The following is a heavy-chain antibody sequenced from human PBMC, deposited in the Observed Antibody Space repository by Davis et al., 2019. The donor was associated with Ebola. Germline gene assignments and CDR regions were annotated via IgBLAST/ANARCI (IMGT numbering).Heavy chain of an antibody. J-gene: IGHJ6*02. Sequence: GGSLRLPCAASGFTFSSYSMNWVRQAPGKGLEWVSAISGSGDTTYYADSVKGRFTISRDNANNSVYLQMSSLRAEDKAMYYCVRDGGWVPGMDGWGQGTTVSVSS. D-gene: IGHD6-19*01. V-gene: IGHV3-21*01. CDR2: ISGSGDTT. CDR3: VRDGGWVPGMDG. CDR1: GFTFSSYS.